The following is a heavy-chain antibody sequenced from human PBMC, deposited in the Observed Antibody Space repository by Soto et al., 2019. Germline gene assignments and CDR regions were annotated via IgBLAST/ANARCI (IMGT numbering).Heavy chain of an antibody. V-gene: IGHV1-3*01. CDR1: AYTFTSYA. Sequence: SGKVSCKASAYTFTSYAMHWVRQAPGQRLEWMGWINAGNGNTKYSQKFQGRVTITRDTSASTAYMELSSLRSEDTAVYYCARDRVLGPPFDPWGQGTLVTVSS. J-gene: IGHJ5*02. CDR2: INAGNGNT. D-gene: IGHD2-15*01. CDR3: ARDRVLGPPFDP.